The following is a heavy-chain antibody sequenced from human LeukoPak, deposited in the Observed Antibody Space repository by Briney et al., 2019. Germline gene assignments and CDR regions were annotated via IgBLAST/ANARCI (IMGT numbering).Heavy chain of an antibody. D-gene: IGHD4-17*01. V-gene: IGHV1-69*04. CDR1: GGTFSSYA. Sequence: GASVKVSCKAPGGTFSSYAISWVRQAPGQGLEWMGRIIPILGIANYAQKFQGRVTITADKSTSTAYMELSSLRSEDTAVYYCARWGTVTTSQYAFDIWGQGTMVTVSS. J-gene: IGHJ3*02. CDR3: ARWGTVTTSQYAFDI. CDR2: IIPILGIA.